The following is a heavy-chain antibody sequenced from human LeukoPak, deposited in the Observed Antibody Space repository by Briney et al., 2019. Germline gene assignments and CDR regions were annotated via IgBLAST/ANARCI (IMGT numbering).Heavy chain of an antibody. Sequence: PSETLSLTCTVSGGSISSSSYYWGWIRQPPGKGLEWIGSIYYSGSTYYNPSLKSRVTISVDTSKNQFSLKLNSVTAADTAVYYCARDMDTPPYNWFDPWGQGTLVTVSS. J-gene: IGHJ5*02. CDR3: ARDMDTPPYNWFDP. D-gene: IGHD5-18*01. CDR2: IYYSGST. V-gene: IGHV4-39*07. CDR1: GGSISSSSYY.